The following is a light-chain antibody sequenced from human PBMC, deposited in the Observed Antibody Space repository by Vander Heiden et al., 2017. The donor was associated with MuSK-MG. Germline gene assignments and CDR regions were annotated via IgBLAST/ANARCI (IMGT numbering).Light chain of an antibody. CDR3: QTYGSSPRT. CDR2: GAS. V-gene: IGKV3-20*01. Sequence: EIVLTQSPGTLSLSPGERATLSCRASQYVSRGHLAWYQQKPGRAPRLLTCGASTRATGIPDRCRGSGSGTDFTLIISRLEPDDFAVDFCQTYGSSPRTFGQGTKVEIK. J-gene: IGKJ1*01. CDR1: QYVSRGH.